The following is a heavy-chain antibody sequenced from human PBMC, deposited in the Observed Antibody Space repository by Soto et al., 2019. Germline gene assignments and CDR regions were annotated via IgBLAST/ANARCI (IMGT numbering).Heavy chain of an antibody. Sequence: GESLKISCKGSGYSFSNTWINWVRQMPGKGLEWMGIIYPGNSETRYSPSFQGQVTISADKSISTAYLQWSSLKASDTAMYYCARSGSYSNWFDPWGQGTLVTVSS. V-gene: IGHV5-51*01. CDR1: GYSFSNTW. CDR2: IYPGNSET. J-gene: IGHJ5*02. CDR3: ARSGSYSNWFDP. D-gene: IGHD3-10*01.